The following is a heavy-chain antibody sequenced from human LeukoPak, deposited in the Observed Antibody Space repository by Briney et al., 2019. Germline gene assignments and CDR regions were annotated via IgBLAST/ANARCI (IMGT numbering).Heavy chain of an antibody. CDR2: IFSSGST. V-gene: IGHV4-31*03. D-gene: IGHD1-7*01. CDR1: GGPISRGAYY. Sequence: PSKTLTLTCSVSGGPISRGAYYWSWVRQLPGKGLEWIGYIFSSGSTSYNPSLRSRVTASFDTSKNQFFLNLSSVTAADTAVYYCAREAWAGTLSGWFDPWGQGTLVTVSS. CDR3: AREAWAGTLSGWFDP. J-gene: IGHJ5*02.